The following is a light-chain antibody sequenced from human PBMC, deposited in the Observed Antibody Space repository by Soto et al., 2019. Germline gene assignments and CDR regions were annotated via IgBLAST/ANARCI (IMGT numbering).Light chain of an antibody. Sequence: IQVTQSPSSVSASVGDSVTITCRASQLISSWLAWYQVKPGKAPKLLIYGASNRESGVPSRFSGSESGTLFTLTIKSLQPEDFATYYCQQASSFPLTFGGGTEVEV. J-gene: IGKJ4*01. CDR2: GAS. CDR3: QQASSFPLT. V-gene: IGKV1-12*01. CDR1: QLISSW.